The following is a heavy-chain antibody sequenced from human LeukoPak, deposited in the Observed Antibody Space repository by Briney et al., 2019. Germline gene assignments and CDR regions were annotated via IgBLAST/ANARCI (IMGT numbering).Heavy chain of an antibody. CDR2: IKSKTDGGAT. D-gene: IGHD2-2*01. CDR3: VTGDQLLFSTHFDY. J-gene: IGHJ4*02. Sequence: GGSLRLSCAASGFTFSDAWMSWVRQTPGKGLEWIGRIKSKTDGGATEYGAPVKGRFSLSRDDSKNTLYLQMNSLKTEDTAVYYCVTGDQLLFSTHFDYWGQGTLVTVSS. CDR1: GFTFSDAW. V-gene: IGHV3-15*01.